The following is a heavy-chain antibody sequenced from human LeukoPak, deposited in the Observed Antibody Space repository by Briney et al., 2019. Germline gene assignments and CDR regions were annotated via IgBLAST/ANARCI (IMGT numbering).Heavy chain of an antibody. Sequence: ASVKVSCKASGGTFSSYAISWVRQAPGQGLEWMGGIIPIFGTANYAQKFQGRVTITADESTSTAYMELSSLRSEDTAVYYCARDRDYAFDSWGQGTLVTVSS. V-gene: IGHV1-69*13. CDR3: ARDRDYAFDS. J-gene: IGHJ4*02. D-gene: IGHD4-17*01. CDR2: IIPIFGTA. CDR1: GGTFSSYA.